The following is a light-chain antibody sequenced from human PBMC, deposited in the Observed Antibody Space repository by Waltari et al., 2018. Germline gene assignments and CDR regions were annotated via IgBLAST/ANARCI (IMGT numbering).Light chain of an antibody. CDR2: EVS. Sequence: QSALTQPASVSGSPGPSIPIPCTRTSSDVGGYNSVSWYQQHPGKAPKLMIYEVSNRPSGVSNRFSGSKSGNTASLTISGLQAEDEADYYCSSYTSSSKGVFGGGTKLTVL. CDR1: SSDVGGYNS. J-gene: IGLJ2*01. CDR3: SSYTSSSKGV. V-gene: IGLV2-14*01.